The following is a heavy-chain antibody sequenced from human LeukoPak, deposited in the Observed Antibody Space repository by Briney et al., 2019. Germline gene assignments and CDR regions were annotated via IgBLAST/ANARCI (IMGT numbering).Heavy chain of an antibody. D-gene: IGHD1-1*01. CDR1: GGSISSSSYY. Sequence: SETLSLTCTVSGGSISSSSYYWGWIRQPPGKGLEWIGSIYYSGSTYYNPSLKSRVTISVDTSKNQFSLKLSSVTAADTAVYYCAREGYNIHWIDPWGQGTLVTVSS. CDR2: IYYSGST. J-gene: IGHJ5*02. V-gene: IGHV4-39*07. CDR3: AREGYNIHWIDP.